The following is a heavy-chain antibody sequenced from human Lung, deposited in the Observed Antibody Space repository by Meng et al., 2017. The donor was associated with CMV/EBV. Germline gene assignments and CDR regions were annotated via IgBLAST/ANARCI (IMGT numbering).Heavy chain of an antibody. CDR2: IDYSGST. CDR1: GGSISSYY. D-gene: IGHD2-2*01. V-gene: IGHV4-59*01. CDR3: ARDLGYCSSTSCYYYYGMDV. Sequence: SETXSLTCTVSGGSISSYYWSWIRQPPGKGLEWIGYIDYSGSTNYNPSLKSRVTISVDTSKNQFSLKLSSVTAADTAVYYCARDLGYCSSTSCYYYYGMDVXGQGXTVTVSS. J-gene: IGHJ6*02.